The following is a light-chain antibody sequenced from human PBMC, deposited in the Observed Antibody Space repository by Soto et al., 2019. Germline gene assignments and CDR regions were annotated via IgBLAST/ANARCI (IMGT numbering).Light chain of an antibody. CDR2: EVS. CDR1: SSDVGSHNL. J-gene: IGLJ7*01. Sequence: QSALTQPASVSGSPGQSITISCTGTSSDVGSHNLVSWYQQHPGQAPKLMIYEVSKRPLGVSARFSASKSVNTASLTISGLLADDVVDYYCCSSGGSRAVFGGGTQLTVL. V-gene: IGLV2-23*02. CDR3: CSSGGSRAV.